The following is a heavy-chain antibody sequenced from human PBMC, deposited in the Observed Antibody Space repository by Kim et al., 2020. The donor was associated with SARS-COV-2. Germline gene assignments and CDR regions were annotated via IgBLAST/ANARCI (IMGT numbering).Heavy chain of an antibody. V-gene: IGHV1-8*01. CDR3: ARGGDVDTAMVGGWFDP. J-gene: IGHJ5*02. D-gene: IGHD5-18*01. Sequence: ASVKVSCKASGYTFTSYDINWVRQATGQGLEWMGWMNPNSGNTGYAQKFQGRVTMTRNTSISTAYMELSSLRSEDTAVYYCARGGDVDTAMVGGWFDPWGQGTLVTVSS. CDR2: MNPNSGNT. CDR1: GYTFTSYD.